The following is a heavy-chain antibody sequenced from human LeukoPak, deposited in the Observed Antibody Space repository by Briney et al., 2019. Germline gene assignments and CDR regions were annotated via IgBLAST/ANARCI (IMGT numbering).Heavy chain of an antibody. D-gene: IGHD4-11*01. V-gene: IGHV3-7*01. CDR2: IKQDGSEK. J-gene: IGHJ6*03. CDR3: ARAVRGRTATSYYYYMDV. Sequence: GGSLRLSCAASGFTFSSYWMTWVRQAPGKGREWVANIKQDGSEKYYVYSVKGRFTISRDNAKNSLYLQMNSLRAEDTAVYFCARAVRGRTATSYYYYMDVWGKGTTVTVSS. CDR1: GFTFSSYW.